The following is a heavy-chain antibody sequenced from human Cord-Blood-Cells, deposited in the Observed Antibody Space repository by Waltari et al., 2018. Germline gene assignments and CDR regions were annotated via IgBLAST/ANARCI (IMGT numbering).Heavy chain of an antibody. CDR3: ARSTNFTARVSPAAIDY. CDR2: IIPIFGTA. D-gene: IGHD2-2*01. CDR1: GGTFSSYA. V-gene: IGHV1-69*01. J-gene: IGHJ4*02. Sequence: QVQLVQSGAEVKKPGSSVKVSCKASGGTFSSYAISWVRQAPGQGLEWMGGIIPIFGTANYAQKFQGRVTITADESTSTAHMELSSLRSEDTAVYYCARSTNFTARVSPAAIDYWGQGTLVTVSS.